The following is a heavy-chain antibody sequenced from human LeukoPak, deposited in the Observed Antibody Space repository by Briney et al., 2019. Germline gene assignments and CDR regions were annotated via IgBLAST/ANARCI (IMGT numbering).Heavy chain of an antibody. CDR2: IYYSGST. D-gene: IGHD6-13*01. CDR3: ARAYSPPQWSPFDY. J-gene: IGHJ4*02. V-gene: IGHV4-38-2*02. Sequence: SETLSLTCTVSGYSISSDYYWAWIRQPPGKGLEWIGSIYYSGSTYYKPSLKSRVTISLDTSKNQFSLKLSSVTAADTAVYYCARAYSPPQWSPFDYWGQGTLVTVSS. CDR1: GYSISSDYY.